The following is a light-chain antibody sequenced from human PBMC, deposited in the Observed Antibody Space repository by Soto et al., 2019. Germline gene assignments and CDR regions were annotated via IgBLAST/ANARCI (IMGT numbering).Light chain of an antibody. V-gene: IGLV2-14*01. CDR3: SSYTSTNSWV. Sequence: QSALTQSASVSGSPGQSITISCTGTSSDVSGYNYVSWYQQHPGKAPKLIIYDVSNRPSGVSTRFSGSKSGNTASLTISGLQAEDEADYSCSSYTSTNSWVFGGGTKVTVL. J-gene: IGLJ3*02. CDR2: DVS. CDR1: SSDVSGYNY.